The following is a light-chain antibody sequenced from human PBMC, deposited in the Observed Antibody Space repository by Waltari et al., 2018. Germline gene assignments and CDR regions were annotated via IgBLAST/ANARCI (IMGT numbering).Light chain of an antibody. J-gene: IGLJ1*01. Sequence: SALPQPASVSGSPGQSITIYCTGPSSDVVLYQYVSWYQPPPRKAPKLILYDVSKRPSGVSNRCSGSTSGYTASLTISGLQSEDEADYYCCSDTTTDTYVFGSGTKVTVL. CDR1: SSDVVLYQY. CDR2: DVS. CDR3: CSDTTTDTYV. V-gene: IGLV2-14*03.